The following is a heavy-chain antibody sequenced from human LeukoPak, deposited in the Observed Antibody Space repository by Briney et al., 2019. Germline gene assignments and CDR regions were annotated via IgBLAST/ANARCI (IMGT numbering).Heavy chain of an antibody. CDR3: ASMSQPSGSFDL. CDR2: FHITGST. Sequence: PSETLSLTCTASGDSISSYYWSWIRQPAGKGLEWIGRFHITGSTTYNPSLKSRVSISVDTSRNQFSLKLRSVTAADTAVYYCASMSQPSGSFDLWGQGTLVTVSS. J-gene: IGHJ4*02. V-gene: IGHV4-4*07. D-gene: IGHD3-10*01. CDR1: GDSISSYY.